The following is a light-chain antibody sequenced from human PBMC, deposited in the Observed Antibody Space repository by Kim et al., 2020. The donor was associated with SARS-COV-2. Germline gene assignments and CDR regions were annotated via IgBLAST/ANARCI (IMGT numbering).Light chain of an antibody. V-gene: IGKV1-39*01. J-gene: IGKJ3*01. Sequence: DIQMTQSPSTLSASVGDRVTITCRTTQSIYSHLNWYQQKPGRAPKLLISAASTLQGGVPSRFSGSGSETDFTLTISSLQPEDFATYFCQQSYITPFTFGPGTKVDIK. CDR1: QSIYSH. CDR3: QQSYITPFT. CDR2: AAS.